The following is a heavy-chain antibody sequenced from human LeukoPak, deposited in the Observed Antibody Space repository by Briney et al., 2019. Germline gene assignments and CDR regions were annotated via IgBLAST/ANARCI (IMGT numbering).Heavy chain of an antibody. CDR3: ARPARAVAGTVDC. CDR1: GYSISSGYY. CDR2: IYHSGST. V-gene: IGHV4-38-2*01. D-gene: IGHD6-19*01. J-gene: IGHJ4*02. Sequence: PSETLSLTXAVSGYSISSGYYWGWIRQPPGKGLEWIGSIYHSGSTYYNPSLKSRVTISVDTSKNQFSLKLSSVTAADTAVYYCARPARAVAGTVDCWGQGTLVTVSS.